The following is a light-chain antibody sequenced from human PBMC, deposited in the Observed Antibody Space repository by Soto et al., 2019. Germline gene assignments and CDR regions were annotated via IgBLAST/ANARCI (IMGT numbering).Light chain of an antibody. CDR1: NSNIGSNA. CDR2: YND. J-gene: IGLJ3*02. V-gene: IGLV1-36*01. Sequence: PVLTQSPSVSGAPRQSVNISCSGNNSNIGSNAVHWYQQLPGKAPKLLMYYNDMLPSGVSDRFSGSKSGTSASLAISGLQSEDEGDYYCATWDDRLTAWVFGGGTKLTVL. CDR3: ATWDDRLTAWV.